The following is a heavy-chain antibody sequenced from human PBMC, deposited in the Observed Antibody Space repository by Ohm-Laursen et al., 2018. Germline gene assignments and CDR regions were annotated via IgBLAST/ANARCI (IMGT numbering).Heavy chain of an antibody. V-gene: IGHV3-11*01. CDR3: AREHSDGFGP. Sequence: SLRLSCAASGFTFSHYYMSWIRQAPGKGLQWVSYISGSGDTIYYADSVKGRFTISRDNDKNSLYLQMNSLETDDTAVYYCAREHSDGFGPWGQGTLVTVFS. CDR1: GFTFSHYY. CDR2: ISGSGDTI. J-gene: IGHJ5*02.